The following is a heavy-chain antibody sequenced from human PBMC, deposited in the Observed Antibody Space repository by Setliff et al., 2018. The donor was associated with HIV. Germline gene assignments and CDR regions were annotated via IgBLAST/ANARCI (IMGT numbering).Heavy chain of an antibody. Sequence: SETLSLTCTVSGGSISSSRYYWGWIRQPPGKGLEWIASIYFSGNTRYNPSLKSRVTISVDTSKNQFSLKLPSVTASDTAVYYCARQAHDFDSSGYCWAAFPIWGQGTMVTVSS. D-gene: IGHD3-22*01. CDR2: IYFSGNT. CDR1: GGSISSSRYY. CDR3: ARQAHDFDSSGYCWAAFPI. V-gene: IGHV4-39*01. J-gene: IGHJ3*02.